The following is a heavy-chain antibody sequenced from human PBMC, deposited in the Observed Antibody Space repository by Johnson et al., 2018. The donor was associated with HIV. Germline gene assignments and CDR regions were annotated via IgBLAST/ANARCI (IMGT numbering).Heavy chain of an antibody. Sequence: QVQLVESGGGVVQPGGSLRLSCAASGFTFSSYGMHWVRQAPGKGLEWVAFILYDGSNKYYADSVKGRFTISRDNSKNTLYLQMNSLRAEDTAVYYCAKERGIVVVRDAFDIWGQGTMVTVSS. CDR2: ILYDGSNK. D-gene: IGHD3-22*01. CDR1: GFTFSSYG. CDR3: AKERGIVVVRDAFDI. V-gene: IGHV3-30*02. J-gene: IGHJ3*02.